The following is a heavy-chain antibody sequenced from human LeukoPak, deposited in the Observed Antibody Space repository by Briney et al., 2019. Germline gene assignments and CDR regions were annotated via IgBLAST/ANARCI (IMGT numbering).Heavy chain of an antibody. D-gene: IGHD3-10*01. CDR3: ARAPNYYGSARYYFDY. V-gene: IGHV3-64*01. J-gene: IGHJ4*02. CDR1: GFTFSSYG. CDR2: ISPSGDSA. Sequence: GGSLRLSCAASGFTFSSYGIHWVRQAPGRGLEYVSTISPSGDSAYYANSVKGRFTISRDNSKTTLFLQMGSLRAEDMAVYYCARAPNYYGSARYYFDYWGQGTQVTVSS.